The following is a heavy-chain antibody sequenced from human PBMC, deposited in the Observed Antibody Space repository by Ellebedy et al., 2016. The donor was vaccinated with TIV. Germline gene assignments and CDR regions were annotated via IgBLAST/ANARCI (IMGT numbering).Heavy chain of an antibody. V-gene: IGHV1-69*13. CDR3: ARDPDYCSGGSCSDY. D-gene: IGHD2-15*01. J-gene: IGHJ4*02. Sequence: ASVKVSCKASGGTFSSYAISWVRQAPGQGLEWMGGIIPIFGTANYAQKFQGRVTITADESTSTAYMELSSLRSEDTAVYYCARDPDYCSGGSCSDYWGQGTLVTVSS. CDR2: IIPIFGTA. CDR1: GGTFSSYA.